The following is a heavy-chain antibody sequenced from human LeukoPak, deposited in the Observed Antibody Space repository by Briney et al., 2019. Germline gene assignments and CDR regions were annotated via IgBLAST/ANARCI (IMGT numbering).Heavy chain of an antibody. CDR3: ARGYYDSSGYYFILIDY. D-gene: IGHD3-22*01. V-gene: IGHV1-18*01. J-gene: IGHJ4*02. CDR2: ISAYNGNT. CDR1: GGTFSSYA. Sequence: ASVKVSCKASGGTFSSYAISWVRQAPGQGLEWMGWISAYNGNTNYAQKLQGRVTMTTDTSTSTAYMELRSLRSDDTAVYYCARGYYDSSGYYFILIDYWGQGTLVTVSS.